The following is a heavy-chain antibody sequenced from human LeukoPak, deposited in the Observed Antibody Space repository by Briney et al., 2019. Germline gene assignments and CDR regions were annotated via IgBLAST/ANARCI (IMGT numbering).Heavy chain of an antibody. D-gene: IGHD3-9*01. CDR3: ARGDYDILTGSYGMDV. Sequence: GGSLRLSCAASGFTFSSYWMSWVRQAPGKGLEWVANIKQDGSEKYYVDSVKGRFTISRDNAKNSLYLQMNSLRAEDTAVYYCARGDYDILTGSYGMDVWGQGTTVTVSS. CDR2: IKQDGSEK. V-gene: IGHV3-7*01. CDR1: GFTFSSYW. J-gene: IGHJ6*02.